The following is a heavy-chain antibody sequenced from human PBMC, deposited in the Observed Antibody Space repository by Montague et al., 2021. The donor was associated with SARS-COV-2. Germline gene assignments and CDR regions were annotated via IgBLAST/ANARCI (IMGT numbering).Heavy chain of an antibody. CDR1: GSTFSFYA. J-gene: IGHJ4*02. D-gene: IGHD1-1*01. Sequence: SLRLSCAASGSTFSFYAMSWVRQAPGKGLQWVSVIYSGGSSTYYADSVKGRFTISRDNSKNTLYPQMNSLRAEDTAVYYCAKRLDDYFDYWGQGTLVTVSS. CDR3: AKRLDDYFDY. CDR2: IYSGGSST. V-gene: IGHV3-23*03.